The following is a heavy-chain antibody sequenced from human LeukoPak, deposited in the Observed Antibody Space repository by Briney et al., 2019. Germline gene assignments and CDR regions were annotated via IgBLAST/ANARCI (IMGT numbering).Heavy chain of an antibody. CDR3: ATHPFSIAVAGRPNI. D-gene: IGHD6-19*01. J-gene: IGHJ3*02. Sequence: PGGSLRLSCAASGFTFNNYGMHWVRQAPGKGLEWVSFIRYDGTNKYYADCVKGRFTISRDNSKNTLYLQMNSLRAEDTAVYYCATHPFSIAVAGRPNIWGQGTMVTVSS. CDR1: GFTFNNYG. V-gene: IGHV3-30*02. CDR2: IRYDGTNK.